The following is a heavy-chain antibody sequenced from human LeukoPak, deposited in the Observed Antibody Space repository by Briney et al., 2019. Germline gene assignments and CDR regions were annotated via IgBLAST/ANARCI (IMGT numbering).Heavy chain of an antibody. CDR3: ANAVPSDAFDI. Sequence: GGSLRLSCAASGFTFSSYAMSWVRQAPGKGLEWVSTVSDGGGSTYYADSVKGRFTISRDNAKNSLYLQMNSLRAEDTAVYYCANAVPSDAFDIWGQGTMVTVSS. CDR2: VSDGGGST. V-gene: IGHV3-23*01. D-gene: IGHD2-2*01. CDR1: GFTFSSYA. J-gene: IGHJ3*02.